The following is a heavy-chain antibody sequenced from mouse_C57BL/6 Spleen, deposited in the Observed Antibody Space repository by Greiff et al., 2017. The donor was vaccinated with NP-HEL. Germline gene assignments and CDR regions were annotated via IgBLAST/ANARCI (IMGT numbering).Heavy chain of an antibody. CDR3: ARYHWDRNAMDY. D-gene: IGHD4-1*01. V-gene: IGHV7-3*01. Sequence: EVQLVESGGGLVQPGGSLSLSCAASGFTFTDYYMSWVRQPPGKALEWLGFIRNKANGYTTEYSASVKGRFTISRDNSQSILYLQMNALRAEDSATYYCARYHWDRNAMDYWGQRTSVTVSS. CDR1: GFTFTDYY. J-gene: IGHJ4*01. CDR2: IRNKANGYTT.